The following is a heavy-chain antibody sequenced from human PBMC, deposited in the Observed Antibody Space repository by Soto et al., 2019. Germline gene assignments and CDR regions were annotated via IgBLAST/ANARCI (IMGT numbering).Heavy chain of an antibody. V-gene: IGHV1-3*01. Sequence: ASVKVSCKASGYTFTSYAMHWVRQAPGQRLEWMGWVNDGNGNTKYSQKFQGRVTITRDTSASTAYMDLSSLSSEDTAVYYCPRVEGWLQSSYYYCMDVWGQGTTVTVSS. CDR2: VNDGNGNT. CDR1: GYTFTSYA. D-gene: IGHD5-12*01. CDR3: PRVEGWLQSSYYYCMDV. J-gene: IGHJ6*02.